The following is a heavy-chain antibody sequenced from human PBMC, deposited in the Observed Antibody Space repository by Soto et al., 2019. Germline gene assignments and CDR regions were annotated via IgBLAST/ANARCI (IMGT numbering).Heavy chain of an antibody. V-gene: IGHV3-15*01. D-gene: IGHD2-2*01. Sequence: GSLRLSCAAAGISLSNAWMAWVRPAPGKGLEWVGRIKSITDGGTTDYAEPVKGRFTISRDDSKDTLYLQMKNLRNEDTAVYHCTTDSADIVVVPATFGMDVWGQGTTVTVSS. CDR1: GISLSNAW. CDR3: TTDSADIVVVPATFGMDV. J-gene: IGHJ6*02. CDR2: IKSITDGGTT.